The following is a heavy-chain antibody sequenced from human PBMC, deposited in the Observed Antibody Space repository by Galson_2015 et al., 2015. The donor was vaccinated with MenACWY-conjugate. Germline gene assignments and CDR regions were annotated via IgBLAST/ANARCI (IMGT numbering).Heavy chain of an antibody. V-gene: IGHV3-30*02. Sequence: SLRLSCAASGFTFSSYGMHWVRQAPGKGLEWVAFIRYDGSNKYYADSVKGRFTISRDNSKNTLYLQMNSLRAEDTAVYYCAKGGYDSSGYYLGYFQHWGQGTLVTVSS. CDR3: AKGGYDSSGYYLGYFQH. D-gene: IGHD3-22*01. CDR2: IRYDGSNK. CDR1: GFTFSSYG. J-gene: IGHJ1*01.